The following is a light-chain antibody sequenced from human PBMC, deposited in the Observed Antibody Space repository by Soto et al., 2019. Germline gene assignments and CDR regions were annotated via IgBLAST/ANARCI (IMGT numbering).Light chain of an antibody. CDR2: GAS. V-gene: IGKV3D-15*01. CDR3: QQYNNWPRVT. Sequence: EIVMTQSPATQSVSPGERATLSCRASQSVSSNLAWYQQKPGQAPRLLIYGASTRATGIPARFSGSGSGTEFTHTISSLQSEDFAVYYCQQYNNWPRVTFGQGTRLEIK. J-gene: IGKJ5*01. CDR1: QSVSSN.